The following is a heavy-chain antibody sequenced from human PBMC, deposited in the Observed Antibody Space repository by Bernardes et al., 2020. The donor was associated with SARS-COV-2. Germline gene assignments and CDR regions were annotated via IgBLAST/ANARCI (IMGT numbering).Heavy chain of an antibody. Sequence: GESLKISGKGSGYSFTSYWISWVRQTPGKGLEWMGRIDPTDSYVNYSPSFQGHVTFSVDKSISTVYLQWTRLQAPDTAMYFCAIVPSSLTISGVSLDDYYAMDVWGQGTPVTVS. CDR3: AIVPSSLTISGVSLDDYYAMDV. CDR1: GYSFTSYW. D-gene: IGHD3-3*02. V-gene: IGHV5-10-1*01. J-gene: IGHJ6*02. CDR2: IDPTDSYV.